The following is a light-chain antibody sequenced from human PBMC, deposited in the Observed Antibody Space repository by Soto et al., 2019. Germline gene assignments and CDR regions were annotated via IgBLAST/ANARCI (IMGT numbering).Light chain of an antibody. CDR3: MQRIEFPLT. CDR1: QSISSSY. J-gene: IGKJ4*01. V-gene: IGKV3D-20*02. CDR2: GAS. Sequence: EVVVTQSAATLSLSPGERATLSCRASQSISSSYLAWYQQKPGQAPRLLVYGASSRATGIPDRFSGSGSGTDFTLKISRVEAEDVGVYYCMQRIEFPLTFGGGTKVDIK.